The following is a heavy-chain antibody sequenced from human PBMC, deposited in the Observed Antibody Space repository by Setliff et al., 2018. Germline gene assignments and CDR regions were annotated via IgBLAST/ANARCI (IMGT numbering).Heavy chain of an antibody. CDR2: IKREGSEI. CDR1: GFTFSNFW. V-gene: IGHV3-7*01. CDR3: ARDCCVSARLSTNFDF. D-gene: IGHD6-6*01. J-gene: IGHJ4*02. Sequence: LRLSCVTSGFTFSNFWMSWVRQAPGKGREWVATIKREGSEILSVDSVKGRFTISRDNAKNSLYRQMGSLRAEDTAVYYCARDCCVSARLSTNFDFWGRGALVTVSS.